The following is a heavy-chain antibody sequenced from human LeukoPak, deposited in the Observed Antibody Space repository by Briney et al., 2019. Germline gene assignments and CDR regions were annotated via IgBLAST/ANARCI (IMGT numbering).Heavy chain of an antibody. CDR1: GFTFSSYA. J-gene: IGHJ5*02. CDR2: ISSSSSYI. D-gene: IGHD2-15*01. V-gene: IGHV3-21*01. CDR3: ARDVVVVAATSSGGFDP. Sequence: GGSLRLSCAASGFTFSSYAMSWVRQAPGKGLEWVSSISSSSSYIYYADSVKGRFTISRDNAKNSLYLQMNSLRAEDTAVYYCARDVVVVAATSSGGFDPWGQGTLVTVSS.